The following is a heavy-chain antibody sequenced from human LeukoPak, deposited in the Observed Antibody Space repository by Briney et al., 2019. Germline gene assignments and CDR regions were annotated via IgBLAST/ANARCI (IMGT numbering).Heavy chain of an antibody. CDR3: ATDGAGFDT. CDR1: GFTFNDYY. V-gene: IGHV3-11*01. CDR2: INIGGTNT. Sequence: PGGFLRLSCAASGFTFNDYYMSWIRQAPGKGLEWLSYINIGGTNTHYADSVKGRFTISRDNAKKSLYLEMNNLRAEDTAVYYCATDGAGFDTWGQGVLVTVSS. J-gene: IGHJ5*02.